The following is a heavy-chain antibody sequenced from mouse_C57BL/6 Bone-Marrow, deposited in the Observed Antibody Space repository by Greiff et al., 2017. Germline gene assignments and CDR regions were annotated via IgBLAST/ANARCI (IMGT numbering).Heavy chain of an antibody. CDR3: TRRRTIVPYRAMDY. CDR1: GYTFTDYE. V-gene: IGHV1-15*01. Sequence: LQESGAELVRPGASVTLSCKASGYTFTDYEMHWVKQTPVHGLEWIGAIDPETGGTAYNQKFKGKAILTADKSSSTAYMELRSLTSEDSAVYYCTRRRTIVPYRAMDYWGQGTSVTVSS. J-gene: IGHJ4*01. CDR2: IDPETGGT. D-gene: IGHD2-12*01.